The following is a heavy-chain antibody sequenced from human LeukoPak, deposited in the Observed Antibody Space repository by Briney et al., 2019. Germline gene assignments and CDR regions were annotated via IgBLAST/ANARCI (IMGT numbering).Heavy chain of an antibody. CDR3: ARDASGTYYYGSGSMNWFDP. J-gene: IGHJ5*02. CDR1: GGSFSGYY. CDR2: VNHSGST. D-gene: IGHD3-10*01. V-gene: IGHV4-34*01. Sequence: SETLSLTCALYGGSFSGYYWSWIRQPPGKGLEWIGEVNHSGSTNYNPSLKSRVTISVDTSKNQFSLKLSSVTAADTAVYYCARDASGTYYYGSGSMNWFDPWGQGTLVTVSS.